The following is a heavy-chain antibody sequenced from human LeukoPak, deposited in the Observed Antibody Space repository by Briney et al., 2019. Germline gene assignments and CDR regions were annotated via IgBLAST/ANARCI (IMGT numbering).Heavy chain of an antibody. Sequence: SETLSQTCSVSGGSMSSYYWRWIRQPPGKGLEWIGYIYYSGSTNYNPSLKSRVTISVDTSKNQFSLKLSSVTAADTAVYYCARDRDSSGLFDYWGQGTLVTVSS. V-gene: IGHV4-59*01. CDR3: ARDRDSSGLFDY. J-gene: IGHJ4*02. D-gene: IGHD6-19*01. CDR2: IYYSGST. CDR1: GGSMSSYY.